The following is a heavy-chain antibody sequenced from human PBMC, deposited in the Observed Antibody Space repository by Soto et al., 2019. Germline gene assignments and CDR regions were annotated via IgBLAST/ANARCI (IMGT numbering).Heavy chain of an antibody. J-gene: IGHJ4*02. CDR2: ISAYNGNT. CDR3: ASGRIAARPSPPSPFDY. Sequence: GASVKVSCKASGYTFTSYGISWVRQAPGQGLEWMGWISAYNGNTNYAQKLQGRVTMTTDTSTSTAYMELRSLRSDDTAVYYCASGRIAARPSPPSPFDYWGQGTLVTVSS. V-gene: IGHV1-18*01. D-gene: IGHD6-6*01. CDR1: GYTFTSYG.